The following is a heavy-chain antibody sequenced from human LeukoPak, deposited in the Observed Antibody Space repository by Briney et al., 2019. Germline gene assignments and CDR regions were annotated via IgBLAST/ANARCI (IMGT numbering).Heavy chain of an antibody. CDR2: INPNSGGT. CDR3: ARDAYYYDSSGHLFDY. CDR1: GYTFSGYY. J-gene: IGHJ4*02. Sequence: ASVKVSCKASGYTFSGYYMHWVRQAPGQGLEWMGWINPNSGGTYYAQKFQGRVTMTRDTSTSTVYMELSSLRSEDTAVYYCARDAYYYDSSGHLFDYWGQGTLVTVSS. D-gene: IGHD3-22*01. V-gene: IGHV1-2*02.